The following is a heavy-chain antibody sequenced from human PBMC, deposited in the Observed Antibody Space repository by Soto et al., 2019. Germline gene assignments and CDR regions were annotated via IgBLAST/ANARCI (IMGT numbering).Heavy chain of an antibody. CDR3: ARGQYGGKGY. D-gene: IGHD2-15*01. CDR2: ISSNGANT. Sequence: EVLLLESGGGLVQPGGSLGLSCAASGFTFDSPYSHGMSWVRQSPGKGPEWVSTISSNGANTHYAESVKGRFTISKDASRNTVHLHMNSLRAEDTAVYYCARGQYGGKGYWGQGTLVTVSS. V-gene: IGHV3-23*01. J-gene: IGHJ4*02. CDR1: GFTFDSPYSHG.